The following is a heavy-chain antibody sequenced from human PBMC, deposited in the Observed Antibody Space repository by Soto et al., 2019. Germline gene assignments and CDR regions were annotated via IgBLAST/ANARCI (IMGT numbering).Heavy chain of an antibody. CDR1: GFTFSSYS. CDR2: ISSSSSYI. CDR3: ARGAVVGATFDY. J-gene: IGHJ4*02. Sequence: VSLRVSCSSSGFTFSSYSMNWVRQAPGKGLEGVSSISSSSSYIYYSYSVKGRFTISRDNAKNSLCLQMNSLRAEDTAVYYCARGAVVGATFDYWGQGTLVTVSS. V-gene: IGHV3-21*01. D-gene: IGHD1-26*01.